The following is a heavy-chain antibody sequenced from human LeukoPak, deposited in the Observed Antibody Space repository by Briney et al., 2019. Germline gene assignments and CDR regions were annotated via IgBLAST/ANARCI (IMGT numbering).Heavy chain of an antibody. CDR1: GYTFTDYY. V-gene: IGHV1-2*02. J-gene: IGHJ4*02. CDR3: ARGPAWGLDY. D-gene: IGHD7-27*01. Sequence: ASVKVSCKTSGYTFTDYYIHWVRQAPGQGLEWMGWIAPNSGGTSFAQNFQGRVTMTRDTSITTMYMELSSLRSDDTAVYYCARGPAWGLDYWGQGTLVTVSS. CDR2: IAPNSGGT.